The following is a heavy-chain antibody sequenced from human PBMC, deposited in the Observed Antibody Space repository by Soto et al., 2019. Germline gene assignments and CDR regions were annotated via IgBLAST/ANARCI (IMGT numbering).Heavy chain of an antibody. CDR3: AREVVYASYDAFDI. CDR1: GGSISSYY. CDR2: IYTSGST. V-gene: IGHV4-4*07. D-gene: IGHD2-8*02. Sequence: LSLTFTVSGGSISSYYWSWIRQPAGKGLEWIGRIYTSGSTNYNPSLKSRVTMSVDTSKNQFSLKLSSVTAADTAVYYCAREVVYASYDAFDIWGQRTTVTVS. J-gene: IGHJ3*02.